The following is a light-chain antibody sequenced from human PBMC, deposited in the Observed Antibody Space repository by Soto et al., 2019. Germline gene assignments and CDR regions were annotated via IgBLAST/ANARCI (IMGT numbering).Light chain of an antibody. CDR2: DVS. Sequence: QSALTQPASVSGSPGQSITISCTGTSSDVGGYNYVSWYQQHPGKAPKLMIYDVSNRPSGVSNRFSGSKSGNTASLTISGLQAEDVADYYCSSYTNSSTAYVFGTGTKVTVL. CDR3: SSYTNSSTAYV. J-gene: IGLJ1*01. V-gene: IGLV2-14*01. CDR1: SSDVGGYNY.